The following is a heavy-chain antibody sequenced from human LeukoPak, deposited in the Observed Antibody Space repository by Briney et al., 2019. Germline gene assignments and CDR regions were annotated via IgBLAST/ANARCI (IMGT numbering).Heavy chain of an antibody. D-gene: IGHD1-14*01. V-gene: IGHV3-11*01. Sequence: GGSLRLSCAASGFTFSDYYMSWIRQAPGKGLEWVSYISSSGSTIYYADSVKGRFTISRDNAKNSLYLQMNSLRAEDTAVYYCAKYGSPEPPNYYFDYWGQGTLVTVSS. J-gene: IGHJ4*02. CDR1: GFTFSDYY. CDR2: ISSSGSTI. CDR3: AKYGSPEPPNYYFDY.